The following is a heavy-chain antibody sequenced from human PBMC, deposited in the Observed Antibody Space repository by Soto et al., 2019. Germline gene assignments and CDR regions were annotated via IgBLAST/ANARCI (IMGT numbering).Heavy chain of an antibody. D-gene: IGHD4-17*01. J-gene: IGHJ1*01. CDR1: GGTFSSYT. CDR3: AREGNGDYVDFGYFQH. Sequence: QVQLVQSGAEVKKPGSSVKVSCKASGGTFSSYTISWVRQAPGQGLEWMGRIIPILGIANYAQKFQGRVTITADKSTSTAYMELSSLRSEDTAVYYCAREGNGDYVDFGYFQHWGQGTLVTVSS. CDR2: IIPILGIA. V-gene: IGHV1-69*08.